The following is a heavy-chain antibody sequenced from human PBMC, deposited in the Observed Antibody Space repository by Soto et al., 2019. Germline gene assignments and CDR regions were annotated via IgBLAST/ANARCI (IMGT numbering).Heavy chain of an antibody. CDR1: GGSISSGGYY. Sequence: QVQLQESGPGLVKPSQTLSLTCTVSGGSISSGGYYWSWIRQHPGKGLEWIGYIYYSGSTYYNPPPQRRLTISXXTXKXXSPRKLDTVPAADTAVYYCARESRHITVTTWYVDYWGQGPLVTVSS. D-gene: IGHD4-4*01. CDR3: ARESRHITVTTWYVDY. V-gene: IGHV4-31*03. J-gene: IGHJ4*02. CDR2: IYYSGST.